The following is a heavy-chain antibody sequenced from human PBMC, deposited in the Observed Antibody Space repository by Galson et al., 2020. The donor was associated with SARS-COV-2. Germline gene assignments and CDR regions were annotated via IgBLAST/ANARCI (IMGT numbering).Heavy chain of an antibody. D-gene: IGHD5-12*01. CDR1: GFTFSSYG. J-gene: IGHJ4*02. V-gene: IGHV3-33*01. CDR3: ARDRDGYNSGVDY. Sequence: GGSLRLSCAASGFTFSSYGMHWVRQAPGKGMEWVAVIWYDGSIKYYADSVKGRITISRDNSKNTLYLQMNSLRAEDMAVYYCARDRDGYNSGVDYWGQGTLVTVSS. CDR2: IWYDGSIK.